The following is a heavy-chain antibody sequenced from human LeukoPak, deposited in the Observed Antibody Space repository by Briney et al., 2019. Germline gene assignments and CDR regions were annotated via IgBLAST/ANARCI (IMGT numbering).Heavy chain of an antibody. D-gene: IGHD1-26*01. V-gene: IGHV1-2*02. CDR1: GYTFTGYY. J-gene: IGHJ5*01. CDR2: VNPNSGDT. CDR3: ARASGSYWWFDS. Sequence: ATVKVSCKASGYTFTGYYLHWVRQAPGQGLEWMGCVNPNSGDTNYAQKFQGSVTMTRDTSISTVYMELSRLRSDDTAVYYCARASGSYWWFDSWGQGTLVTVSS.